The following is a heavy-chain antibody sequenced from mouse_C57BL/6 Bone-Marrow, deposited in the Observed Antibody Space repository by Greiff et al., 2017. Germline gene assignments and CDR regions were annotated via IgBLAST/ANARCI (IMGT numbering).Heavy chain of an antibody. CDR3: ARRGLKAMDY. CDR1: GFTFSDYG. J-gene: IGHJ4*01. V-gene: IGHV5-15*04. Sequence: VVESGGGLVQPGGSLKLSCAASGFTFSDYGMAWVRQAPRKGPEWVAFISNLAYSIYYADTVTGRFTISRENAKNTLYLEMSSLRSEDTAMYYCARRGLKAMDYWGQGTSVTVSS. CDR2: ISNLAYSI. D-gene: IGHD3-1*01.